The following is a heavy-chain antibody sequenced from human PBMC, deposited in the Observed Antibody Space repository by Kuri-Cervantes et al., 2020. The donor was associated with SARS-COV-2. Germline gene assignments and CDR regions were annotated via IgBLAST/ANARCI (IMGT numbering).Heavy chain of an antibody. Sequence: SLKISCAASGFTFDDYAMHWVRQAPGKGLEWVSGISWNSGSIGYADSVKGRFTISRDNAKNSLYLQMNSLRAEDTAVYYCAKDGWYGTPPFDYWGQGTLVTVSS. J-gene: IGHJ4*02. V-gene: IGHV3-9*01. CDR1: GFTFDDYA. D-gene: IGHD3-10*01. CDR2: ISWNSGSI. CDR3: AKDGWYGTPPFDY.